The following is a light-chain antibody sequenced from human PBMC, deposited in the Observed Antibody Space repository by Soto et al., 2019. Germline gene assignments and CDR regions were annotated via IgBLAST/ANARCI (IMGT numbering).Light chain of an antibody. CDR3: QQYNNWPWT. CDR1: QSVSSN. Sequence: EIVLTQSPGTLSLSPGERATLSCRASQSVSSNLAWYQQKPGQAPRLLIYDASTRATAIPARFSGSGSGTEFTLTISSLQSEDFAVYYCQQYNNWPWTFGQGTKVDI. CDR2: DAS. J-gene: IGKJ1*01. V-gene: IGKV3-15*01.